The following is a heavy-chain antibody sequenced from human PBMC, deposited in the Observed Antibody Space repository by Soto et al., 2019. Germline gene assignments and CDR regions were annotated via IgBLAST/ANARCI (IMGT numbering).Heavy chain of an antibody. V-gene: IGHV1-18*01. J-gene: IGHJ4*02. CDR3: ARDKRYYYDSSGFDY. Sequence: ASVKVSCKASGYTFTSYGISWVRQAPGQGLEWMGWISAYNGNTNYAQKLQGRVTMTTDTSTSTAYMELRSLRSDDTAVYYCARDKRYYYDSSGFDYWGQGTLVTVS. CDR2: ISAYNGNT. CDR1: GYTFTSYG. D-gene: IGHD3-22*01.